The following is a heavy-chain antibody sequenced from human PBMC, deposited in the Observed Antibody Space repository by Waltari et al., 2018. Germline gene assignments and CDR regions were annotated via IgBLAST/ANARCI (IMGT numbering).Heavy chain of an antibody. CDR3: ARDYCDRTNCHGMDV. CDR2: ISYNERNI. CDR1: EFTFRSYA. Sequence: QVQLVESGGGVVQPGRSLRLSCAASEFTFRSYAMHWVRQAPGKGLEGVAVISYNERNIYYVDSVKGRFTISRDNSNKTLYLQMNSLRPEYTAVYYCARDYCDRTNCHGMDVWGQGTTVTVSS. V-gene: IGHV3-30*04. J-gene: IGHJ6*02. D-gene: IGHD3-22*01.